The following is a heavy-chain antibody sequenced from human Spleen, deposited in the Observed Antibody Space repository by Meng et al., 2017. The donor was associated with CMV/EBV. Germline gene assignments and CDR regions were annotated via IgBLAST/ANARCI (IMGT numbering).Heavy chain of an antibody. V-gene: IGHV3-23*03. D-gene: IGHD3-22*01. CDR1: GFTVSTNY. Sequence: ETLSLTCAASGFTVSTNYMTWVRQAPGKGLEWVSVIYSGGSSTYYAHSVKGRFTISRDNSKNTLYLQMNSLRAEDTAVYYCAKSDDTSGYYFSSWGQGTLVTVSS. J-gene: IGHJ5*02. CDR2: IYSGGSST. CDR3: AKSDDTSGYYFSS.